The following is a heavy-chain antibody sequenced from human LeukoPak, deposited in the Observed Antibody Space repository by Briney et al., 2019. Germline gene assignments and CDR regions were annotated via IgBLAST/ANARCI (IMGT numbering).Heavy chain of an antibody. CDR3: ARHDRFDY. D-gene: IGHD1-14*01. V-gene: IGHV4-39*01. CDR1: GGSISSSGYY. Sequence: SETLSLTCTVSGGSISSSGYYWGWIRQPPGKGLEWIGSIYYSGSTYYNPSLKSRVTISVDTSKNQFSLKLSSVTAADTAVYYCARHDRFDYWGQGTLVTVSS. J-gene: IGHJ4*02. CDR2: IYYSGST.